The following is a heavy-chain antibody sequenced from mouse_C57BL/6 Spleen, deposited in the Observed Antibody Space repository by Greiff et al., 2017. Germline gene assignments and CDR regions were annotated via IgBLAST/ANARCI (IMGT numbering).Heavy chain of an antibody. D-gene: IGHD1-1*01. CDR1: GYTFTDYE. CDR3: TRDYGSRRYFDV. Sequence: VQLQQSGAELVRPGASVTLSCKASGYTFTDYEMHWVKQTPVHGLEWIGAIDPETGGTAYNQKFKGKAILTADKSSSTAYMELRSLTSEDSAVYYCTRDYGSRRYFDVWGTGTTVTGSS. J-gene: IGHJ1*03. CDR2: IDPETGGT. V-gene: IGHV1-15*01.